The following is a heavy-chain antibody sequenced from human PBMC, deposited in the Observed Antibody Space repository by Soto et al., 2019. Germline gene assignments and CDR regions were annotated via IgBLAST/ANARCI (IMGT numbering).Heavy chain of an antibody. V-gene: IGHV3-33*01. Sequence: QVQVEESGGGVVQPGRSLRLSCAASGFIFSNYGMHWVRQAPGKGLEWVALIWNDGSKEYYVDSVKGRFTISRDNLKNTVSLQMNGLRVEDTAVYYCARTSYYDKTGVFDYWGRGTLVTVSS. D-gene: IGHD3-16*01. CDR1: GFIFSNYG. J-gene: IGHJ4*02. CDR2: IWNDGSKE. CDR3: ARTSYYDKTGVFDY.